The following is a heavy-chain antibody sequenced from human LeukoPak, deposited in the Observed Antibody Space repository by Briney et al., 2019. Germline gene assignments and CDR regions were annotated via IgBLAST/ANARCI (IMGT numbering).Heavy chain of an antibody. J-gene: IGHJ4*02. CDR1: GGSISSSRYY. CDR3: ARQGGPIDY. Sequence: WETLSLTCTVSGGSISSSRYYWGWLRQPPGEGLECIGSVYYSGSTYYNPSLKSRVTLSVDTPKNHLSPKLRSVTAADTAVYYCARQGGPIDYWGQGTLVTVSS. CDR2: VYYSGST. D-gene: IGHD3-16*01. V-gene: IGHV4-39*01.